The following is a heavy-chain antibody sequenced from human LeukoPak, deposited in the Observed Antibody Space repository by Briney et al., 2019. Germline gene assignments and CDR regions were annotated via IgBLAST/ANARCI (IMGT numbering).Heavy chain of an antibody. CDR2: ISGSGGST. CDR3: ARGATAGFGP. J-gene: IGHJ5*02. V-gene: IGHV3-23*01. Sequence: GGSLRLSCAASGFTFSSYAMSWVRQAPGKGLEWVSAISGSGGSTYYADSVKGRFTISRDNAKNSLYLQMNSLRAEDTAVYYCARGATAGFGPWGQGTLVTVSS. CDR1: GFTFSSYA. D-gene: IGHD5-24*01.